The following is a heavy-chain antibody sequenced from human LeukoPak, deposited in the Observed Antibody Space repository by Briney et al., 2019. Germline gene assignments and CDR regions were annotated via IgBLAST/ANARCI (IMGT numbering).Heavy chain of an antibody. CDR3: AREGPENDAYCGGDCYSSLRYYYGMDV. J-gene: IGHJ6*02. Sequence: SVKVSCKSSGGTFSSYAISWVRQAPGQGLEWMGGIIPIFGTANYAQKFQGRVTITADESTSTAYMELSSLRSEDTAVYYCAREGPENDAYCGGDCYSSLRYYYGMDVWGQGTTVTVSS. D-gene: IGHD2-21*02. CDR2: IIPIFGTA. CDR1: GGTFSSYA. V-gene: IGHV1-69*01.